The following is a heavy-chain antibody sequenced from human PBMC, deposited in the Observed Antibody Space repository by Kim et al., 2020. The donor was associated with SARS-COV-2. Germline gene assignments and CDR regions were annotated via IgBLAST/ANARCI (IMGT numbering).Heavy chain of an antibody. CDR1: GYRFTNYW. Sequence: GESLKISCKGSGYRFTNYWIGWVRQMPGKGLEWMGIINPGDSDTRYSPSFQGQVTISADKSLSTAYLQWSSLKASDTAMYYCARVPFIGKYSPGSWFDPWGQGTLVTVSS. CDR3: ARVPFIGKYSPGSWFDP. D-gene: IGHD3-10*01. V-gene: IGHV5-51*01. J-gene: IGHJ5*02. CDR2: INPGDSDT.